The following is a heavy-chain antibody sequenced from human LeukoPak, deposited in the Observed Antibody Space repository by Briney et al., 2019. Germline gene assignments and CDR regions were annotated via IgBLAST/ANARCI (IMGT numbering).Heavy chain of an antibody. D-gene: IGHD3-16*01. V-gene: IGHV3-48*03. CDR2: ISSSGSTI. CDR3: AREGGRSSTSFDY. CDR1: GFTFSSYE. Sequence: GGSLRLSCAASGFTFSSYEMNWVRQAPGKGLEWVSYISSSGSTIYYADSVKGRFTISRDNAKNSLYLQMNSLRAEDTAVYYCAREGGRSSTSFDYWGQGTLVTVSS. J-gene: IGHJ4*02.